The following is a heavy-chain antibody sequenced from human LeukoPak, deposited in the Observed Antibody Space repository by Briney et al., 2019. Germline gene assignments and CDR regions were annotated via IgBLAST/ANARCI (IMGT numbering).Heavy chain of an antibody. Sequence: GGSLRLSCAASGFTFISYSMNWVRQAPGKGLEWVSSISNSSPNIYYADSVKGRFTISRDNAKNSLYLEMNSLRAEDTALYYCARDTQRRRWLPLDYWGQGTLVTVSS. D-gene: IGHD4-23*01. CDR2: ISNSSPNI. CDR1: GFTFISYS. J-gene: IGHJ4*02. V-gene: IGHV3-21*04. CDR3: ARDTQRRRWLPLDY.